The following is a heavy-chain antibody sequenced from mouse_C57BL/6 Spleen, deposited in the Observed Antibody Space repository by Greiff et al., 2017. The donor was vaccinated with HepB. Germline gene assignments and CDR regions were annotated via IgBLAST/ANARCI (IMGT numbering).Heavy chain of an antibody. V-gene: IGHV1-15*01. CDR3: TGYSGGTGDNYFDY. J-gene: IGHJ2*01. CDR1: GYTFTDYE. Sequence: VQLQQSGAELVRPGASVTLSCKASGYTFTDYEMHWVKQTPVHGLEWIGAIDPETGGTAYNQKFKGKAILTADKSSSTAYMELRSLTSEDSAVYYCTGYSGGTGDNYFDYWGQGTTLTVSS. D-gene: IGHD4-1*01. CDR2: IDPETGGT.